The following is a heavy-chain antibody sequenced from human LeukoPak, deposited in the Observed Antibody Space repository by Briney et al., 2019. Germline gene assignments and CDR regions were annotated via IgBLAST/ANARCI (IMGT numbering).Heavy chain of an antibody. CDR3: ARQETWERSALIDY. V-gene: IGHV4-34*01. J-gene: IGHJ4*02. Sequence: SETLSLTCAVYGGSFSGYYWSWIRQPPGKGLEWIGEINHSGSTNYNLSLKSRVTISVDTSKKQFSLKLSSVTAADTAVYYCARQETWERSALIDYWGQGTLVTVSS. D-gene: IGHD1-1*01. CDR1: GGSFSGYY. CDR2: INHSGST.